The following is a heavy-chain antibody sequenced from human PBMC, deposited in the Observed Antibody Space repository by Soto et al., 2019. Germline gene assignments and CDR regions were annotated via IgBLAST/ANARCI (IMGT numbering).Heavy chain of an antibody. J-gene: IGHJ6*02. CDR3: ARGVLVGHYGGMHV. V-gene: IGHV4-31*03. Sequence: QVQLQESGPGLVKPSQTLSLTCSVSGGSISSGGYYWSWIRQHPAKGLEWIGYIYYSGSTYYNPSLESRVTRSVDTSKSQFPLKLISVAAADTAVYYCARGVLVGHYGGMHVWGQGTTGPLSS. CDR2: IYYSGST. D-gene: IGHD4-17*01. CDR1: GGSISSGGYY.